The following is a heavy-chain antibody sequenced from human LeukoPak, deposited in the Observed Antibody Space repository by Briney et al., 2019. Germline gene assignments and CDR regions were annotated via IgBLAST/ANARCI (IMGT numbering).Heavy chain of an antibody. Sequence: PSETLSLTCTVSGDSISSSSYCWDWIRQPPGKGLEWIGNIYNSANTHYNPSLKTRITMSVDTSKNQCSLKLNSVTAADTGIYYCARHSRSAYTGYENAFDIWGQGTMVTVSS. CDR1: GDSISSSSYC. V-gene: IGHV4-39*01. CDR2: IYNSANT. J-gene: IGHJ3*02. CDR3: ARHSRSAYTGYENAFDI. D-gene: IGHD5-12*01.